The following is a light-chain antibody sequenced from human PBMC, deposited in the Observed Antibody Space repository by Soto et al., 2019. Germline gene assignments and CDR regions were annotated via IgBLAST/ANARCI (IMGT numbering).Light chain of an antibody. Sequence: QSVLTQPASVSGSPGQSITISCTGTSSDVGGYNYVSWYQQHPGKAPKLMIYDVSNRPSGVSNRFSGSKSGNTASLTISGPGEEEGAYYYRTTNKSGTFLVFGGGTKLTAL. J-gene: IGLJ2*01. CDR3: TTNKSGTFLV. V-gene: IGLV2-14*01. CDR2: DVS. CDR1: SSDVGGYNY.